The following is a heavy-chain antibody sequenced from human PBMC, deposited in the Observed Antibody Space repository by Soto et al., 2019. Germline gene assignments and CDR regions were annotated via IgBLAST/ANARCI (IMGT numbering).Heavy chain of an antibody. D-gene: IGHD2-15*01. J-gene: IGHJ5*02. CDR3: ARDSHSAGGWFDT. V-gene: IGHV1-69*17. CDR2: ITPLFGIP. Sequence: QVQLVQSGAEVKKPGSSVKVSCKASGGTSRSLSITWVRQAPGQGLEWMGGITPLFGIPNYPQKFQGRLTTTTEKSTCTAYLELSSLRSEDTAVYFCARDSHSAGGWFDTWGRGTLVTVSS. CDR1: GGTSRSLS.